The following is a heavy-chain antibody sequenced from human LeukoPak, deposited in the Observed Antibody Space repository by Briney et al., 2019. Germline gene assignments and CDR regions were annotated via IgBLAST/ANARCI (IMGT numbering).Heavy chain of an antibody. CDR1: GGSISSSSSY. V-gene: IGHV4-39*01. Sequence: PPETLSPSPTVSGGSISSSSSYWGCIRQPPGKGLEWIGSIYYSVSAYYNPSLKSRVTISVHTSKNQFSLKLSSLPAAHTAMYYCARHVHTALDYFDYWGDGAPVTVSS. CDR2: IYYSVSA. J-gene: IGHJ4*03. CDR3: ARHVHTALDYFDY. D-gene: IGHD5-18*01.